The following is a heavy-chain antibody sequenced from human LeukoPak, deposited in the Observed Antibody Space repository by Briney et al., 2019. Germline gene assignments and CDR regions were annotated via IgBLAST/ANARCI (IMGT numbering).Heavy chain of an antibody. CDR2: ISGSGGST. J-gene: IGHJ4*02. CDR1: GFTFSSYA. D-gene: IGHD3-22*01. Sequence: GGSLRLSCAASGFTFSSYAMSWVRQAPGKGLEWVSAISGSGGSTYYADSVKGRFTISRDNSKNTLYLQMNSLRAEDTAVYYCAKDRYYYDSSGYYYGGCYFDYWGQGTLVTVSS. CDR3: AKDRYYYDSSGYYYGGCYFDY. V-gene: IGHV3-23*01.